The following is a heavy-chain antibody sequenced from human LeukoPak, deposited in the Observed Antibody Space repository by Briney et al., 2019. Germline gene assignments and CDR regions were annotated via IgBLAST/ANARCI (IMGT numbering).Heavy chain of an antibody. CDR1: GYTFTGYH. V-gene: IGHV1-2*06. Sequence: ASVRVSCEPSGYTFTGYHIQCGRQAPGQGGEWRGRINPYSGDTNFAQKFQGRVTFTRDRPITTAYMDLSSLTPDDTAVYFCARDQGSLTRSWYTGYWGQGTQVTVSS. D-gene: IGHD6-13*01. J-gene: IGHJ4*02. CDR3: ARDQGSLTRSWYTGY. CDR2: INPYSGDT.